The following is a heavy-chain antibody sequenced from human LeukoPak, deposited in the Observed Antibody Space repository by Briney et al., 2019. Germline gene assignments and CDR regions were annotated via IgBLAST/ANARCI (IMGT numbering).Heavy chain of an antibody. CDR3: ARPRSGWSPYPFDY. CDR2: IIPIFGTA. V-gene: IGHV1-69*13. J-gene: IGHJ4*02. Sequence: SVKVSCKASGGAFSSYAISWVRQAPGQGLEWMGGIIPIFGTANYAQKFQGRVTITADESTSTAYMELSSLRSEDTAVYYCARPRSGWSPYPFDYWGQGTLVTVSS. D-gene: IGHD6-19*01. CDR1: GGAFSSYA.